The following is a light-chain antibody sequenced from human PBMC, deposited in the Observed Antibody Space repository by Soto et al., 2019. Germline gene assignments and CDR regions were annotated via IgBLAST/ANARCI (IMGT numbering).Light chain of an antibody. V-gene: IGLV2-8*01. CDR1: SSDVGAYNY. CDR2: EVS. J-gene: IGLJ3*02. CDR3: TSYVGSYILV. Sequence: QSALTQPASASGSTGQSVTISCTGTSSDVGAYNYVSWYQQYPGKAPKLMIYEVSKRPSGVPDRFSGSKSGNTASLTVSGLQAEDEADYHCTSYVGSYILVFGGGTKLTVL.